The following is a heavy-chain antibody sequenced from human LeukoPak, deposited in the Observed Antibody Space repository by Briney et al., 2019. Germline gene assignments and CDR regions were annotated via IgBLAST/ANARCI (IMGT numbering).Heavy chain of an antibody. J-gene: IGHJ4*02. D-gene: IGHD1-26*01. CDR1: GFTFSNYA. V-gene: IGHV3-23*01. CDR3: TTWVGAHFDF. Sequence: GESLRLSCAASGFTFSNYAMHWDRQAPGKGLEWVSTIDGPTFRTHYADSVMGRFTISRDNSKNTLYLQMNSLRAEDAAVYFCTTWVGAHFDFWGQGTLVTVSS. CDR2: IDGPTFRT.